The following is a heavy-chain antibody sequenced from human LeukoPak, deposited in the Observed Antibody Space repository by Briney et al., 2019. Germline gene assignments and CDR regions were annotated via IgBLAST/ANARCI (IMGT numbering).Heavy chain of an antibody. D-gene: IGHD2-21*02. CDR1: GFTLSSYA. Sequence: GGFLRLSCAASGFTLSSYAMAWVRQAPGKGLQWVSAISGSGSSTYYADSVKGRFTISRDNSKNTLFLQMNSLRAEDTAVYYCAGSSCGGNCYSGFDYWGQGTLVTVSS. J-gene: IGHJ4*02. CDR3: AGSSCGGNCYSGFDY. CDR2: ISGSGSST. V-gene: IGHV3-23*01.